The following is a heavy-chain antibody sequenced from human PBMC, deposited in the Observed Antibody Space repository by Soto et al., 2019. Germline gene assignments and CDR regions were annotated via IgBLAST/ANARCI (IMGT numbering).Heavy chain of an antibody. Sequence: QVQLVESGGGVVQPGRSLRLSCAASGLSFSNYAMQWVRQAPGKGLEWVAVISYEGSNKDYGDPVKGRFTISRDNSKNTLYLQMNSLRAEDTAVYYCARDNNAAYWGQGTLVTVSS. V-gene: IGHV3-30*01. CDR2: ISYEGSNK. CDR3: ARDNNAAY. J-gene: IGHJ4*02. D-gene: IGHD2-15*01. CDR1: GLSFSNYA.